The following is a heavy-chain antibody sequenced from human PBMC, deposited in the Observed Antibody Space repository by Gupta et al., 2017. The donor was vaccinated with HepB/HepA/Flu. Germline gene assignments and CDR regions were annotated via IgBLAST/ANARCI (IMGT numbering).Heavy chain of an antibody. CDR2: IRGHNGDT. J-gene: IGHJ4*02. V-gene: IGHV1-18*01. CDR1: GYTFRSYG. Sequence: QIHLVQSGAVLKKPGASVKVSCKASGYTFRSYGIAWVRQAPGQGLEWMGWIRGHNGDTNYAQKFQGRVTMTTETSTNSAYLELRNLRSDDTAVYYCARADPGDPLDYWGQGTLLTVSS. CDR3: ARADPGDPLDY.